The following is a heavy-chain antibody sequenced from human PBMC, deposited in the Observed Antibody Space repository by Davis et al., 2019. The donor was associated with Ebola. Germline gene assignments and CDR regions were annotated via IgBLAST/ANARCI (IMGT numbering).Heavy chain of an antibody. CDR2: IKSDGSET. CDR1: GFTFSNYA. D-gene: IGHD4/OR15-4a*01. Sequence: GGSLRLSCAASGFTFSNYAMSWVRQAPGMGLEWVAYIKSDGSETYYVDSVKGRFTISRDNAKNSLYLQMNSLRAEDTAVYYCARVGYGDPADYWGQGTLVTVST. CDR3: ARVGYGDPADY. V-gene: IGHV3-7*03. J-gene: IGHJ4*02.